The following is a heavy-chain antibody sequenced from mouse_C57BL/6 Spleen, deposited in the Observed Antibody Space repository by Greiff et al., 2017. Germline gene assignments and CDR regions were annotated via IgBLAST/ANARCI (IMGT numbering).Heavy chain of an antibody. CDR3: AAFTTVADY. Sequence: EVKLMESGPGLVKPSQSLSLTCSVTGYSITSGYYWNWIRQFPGNKLEWMGYISYDGSNNYNPSLKNRISITRDTSKNQFFLKLNSVTTEDTATYYCAAFTTVADYWGQGTTLTVSS. V-gene: IGHV3-6*01. CDR1: GYSITSGYY. CDR2: ISYDGSN. D-gene: IGHD1-1*01. J-gene: IGHJ2*01.